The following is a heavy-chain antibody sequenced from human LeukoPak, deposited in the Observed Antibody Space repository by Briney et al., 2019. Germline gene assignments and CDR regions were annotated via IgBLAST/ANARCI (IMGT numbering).Heavy chain of an antibody. V-gene: IGHV1-8*02. J-gene: IGHJ3*02. Sequence: ASVKVSCKASGYTFTSYDINWVRQATGQGLEWMGWMNPNSGNTGYAQKFQGRVTMTRNTSISTAYMEPSSLRSEDTAVYYCASIRNDLVVVGPDAFDIWGQGTMVTVSS. CDR1: GYTFTSYD. CDR2: MNPNSGNT. CDR3: ASIRNDLVVVGPDAFDI. D-gene: IGHD2-15*01.